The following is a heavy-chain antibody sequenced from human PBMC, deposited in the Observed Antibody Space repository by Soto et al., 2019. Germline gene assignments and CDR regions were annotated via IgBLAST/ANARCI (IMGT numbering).Heavy chain of an antibody. V-gene: IGHV4-30-4*01. J-gene: IGHJ6*02. CDR1: GGSISSGDYY. Sequence: QVQLQESGPGLVKPSQTLSLTCTVSGGSISSGDYYWSWIRQPPGKGLEWIGYIYYSGSTYYNPSLMSRVTISVDTSKNQFSLKLSSVTAADTAVYYCARDISVLGTYYGMDVWGQGTTVTVSS. D-gene: IGHD5-12*01. CDR3: ARDISVLGTYYGMDV. CDR2: IYYSGST.